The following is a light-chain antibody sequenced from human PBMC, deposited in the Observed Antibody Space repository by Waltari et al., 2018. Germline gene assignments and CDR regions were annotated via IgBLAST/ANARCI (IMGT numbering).Light chain of an antibody. CDR2: QDS. CDR3: QAWDSSTGV. Sequence: SYELTQPPSVSVSPGQTASIICSGDKLGDKYASWYQQKAGQSPVLISYQDSKRPSGIPERFSGFNSGNTATLTISGTQAMDEADYYCQAWDSSTGVFGTGTKVTVL. CDR1: KLGDKY. J-gene: IGLJ1*01. V-gene: IGLV3-1*01.